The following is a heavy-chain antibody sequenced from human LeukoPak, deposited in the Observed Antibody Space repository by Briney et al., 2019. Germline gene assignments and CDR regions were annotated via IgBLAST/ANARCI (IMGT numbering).Heavy chain of an antibody. D-gene: IGHD1-1*01. J-gene: IGHJ3*02. Sequence: SETLSLTCTVSGGSISSYYWSWTRQPPGKGLEWIGYIYYSGSTNYNPSLKSRVTISVDTSKNQFSLKLSSVTAADTAVYYCARDLGYSDAFDIWGQGTMVTVSS. CDR1: GGSISSYY. V-gene: IGHV4-59*01. CDR3: ARDLGYSDAFDI. CDR2: IYYSGST.